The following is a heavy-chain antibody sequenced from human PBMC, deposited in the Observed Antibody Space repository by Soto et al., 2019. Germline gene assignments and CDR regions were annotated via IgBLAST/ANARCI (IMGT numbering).Heavy chain of an antibody. CDR2: ISYDGSNK. J-gene: IGHJ1*01. CDR1: GFTFSSYG. D-gene: IGHD6-13*01. Sequence: GSLRLSCAASGFTFSSYGMHWVRQAPGKGLEWVAVISYDGSNKYYADSVKGRFTISRDNSKNTLYLQMNSLRAEDTAVYYFASILRVGSSGYEADYFQHRGRRTLVIVSS. CDR3: ASILRVGSSGYEADYFQH. V-gene: IGHV3-30*03.